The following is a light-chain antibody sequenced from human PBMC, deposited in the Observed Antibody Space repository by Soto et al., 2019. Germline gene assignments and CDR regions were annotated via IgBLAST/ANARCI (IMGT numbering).Light chain of an antibody. CDR3: QQFDSSPPT. CDR1: QSVIRRF. Sequence: EIVLTQSPATLSLSPGERATLSCRASQSVIRRFFAWYQQKPGQAPRLLIHGASTRATGTPDRFSGSGSGTDFTLTISRLEPEDFSVYYCQQFDSSPPTFGQGTKVDIK. V-gene: IGKV3-20*01. J-gene: IGKJ1*01. CDR2: GAS.